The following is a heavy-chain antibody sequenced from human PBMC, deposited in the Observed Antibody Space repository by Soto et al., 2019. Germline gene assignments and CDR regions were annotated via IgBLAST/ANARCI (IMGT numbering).Heavy chain of an antibody. J-gene: IGHJ5*02. Sequence: EVQVVESGGGLVQPGGSLRLSCAASGFTFSRYDMHWVRQATGRGLEWVSGIGTSGDTYYAGSVKGRFTISRENAKNSVHLQMNSLKAGDTAVYYCARGALGFDPWGQGTLVAVSS. D-gene: IGHD6-6*01. CDR3: ARGALGFDP. CDR2: IGTSGDT. CDR1: GFTFSRYD. V-gene: IGHV3-13*04.